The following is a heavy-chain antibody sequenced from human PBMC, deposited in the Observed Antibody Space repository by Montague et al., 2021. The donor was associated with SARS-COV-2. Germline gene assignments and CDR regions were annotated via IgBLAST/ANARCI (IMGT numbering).Heavy chain of an antibody. V-gene: IGHV4-39*07. Sequence: SETLSLTCTVSGGAISSSSYYWGWIRQPPGKGLEWIGSIYYSGSTYYNPSLKSRVTISVDTSKNQFSLKLSSVTAADTAVYYCARDTRITMLVVVNRYGMDVWGQGTTVTVFS. CDR2: IYYSGST. CDR3: ARDTRITMLVVVNRYGMDV. J-gene: IGHJ6*02. CDR1: GGAISSSSYY. D-gene: IGHD3-22*01.